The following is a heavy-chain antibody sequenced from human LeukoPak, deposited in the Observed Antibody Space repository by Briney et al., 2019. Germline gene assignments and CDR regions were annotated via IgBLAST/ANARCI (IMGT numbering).Heavy chain of an antibody. V-gene: IGHV3-23*01. J-gene: IGHJ4*02. Sequence: GGSLRLYCTVSGFTFSSYDMGWVRQAPGKGREWVLAIRGSGGNTYYADCVKGPLTIYRDNSKNTMYLQMNSLRAEDTAVYYCAKRSYGSGSYYNKPPYYFDYWGQGTLVPVSS. D-gene: IGHD3-10*01. CDR2: IRGSGGNT. CDR3: AKRSYGSGSYYNKPPYYFDY. CDR1: GFTFSSYD.